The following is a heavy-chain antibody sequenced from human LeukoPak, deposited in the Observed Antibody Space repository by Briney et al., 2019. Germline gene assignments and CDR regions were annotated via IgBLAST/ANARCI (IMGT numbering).Heavy chain of an antibody. Sequence: SETLSLTCTVSGGSISTYYWSWIRQPPGKGLEWIGYIYYSGSTNYNPSLKSRVTISVDTSKNQFSLKLSSVTAADTAVYYCARGGTDYSNYDFDYWGQGTLVTVSS. CDR3: ARGGTDYSNYDFDY. CDR2: IYYSGST. D-gene: IGHD4-11*01. J-gene: IGHJ4*02. V-gene: IGHV4-59*01. CDR1: GGSISTYY.